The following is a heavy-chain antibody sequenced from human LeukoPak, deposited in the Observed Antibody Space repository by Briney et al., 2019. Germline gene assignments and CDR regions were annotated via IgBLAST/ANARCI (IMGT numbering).Heavy chain of an antibody. CDR3: ARSLRGYTDY. Sequence: GGSLRLPCAASVFTFSDYYMGWIRQAPEQGLEWVSYISSSGRTIYYVDSVKGRFTISRDNAKNSLYLQMNSLRAEDTAVYYCARSLRGYTDYWGQGTLVTVSS. V-gene: IGHV3-11*04. D-gene: IGHD5-18*01. CDR2: ISSSGRTI. J-gene: IGHJ4*02. CDR1: VFTFSDYY.